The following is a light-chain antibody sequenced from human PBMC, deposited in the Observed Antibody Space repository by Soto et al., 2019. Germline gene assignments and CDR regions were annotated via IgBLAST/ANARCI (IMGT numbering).Light chain of an antibody. CDR1: SSNIGSNY. V-gene: IGLV1-47*01. CDR2: RNN. J-gene: IGLJ3*02. CDR3: AAWDDSLSGPWV. Sequence: QSVLTQPPSASGTPGQRVTISGSGSSSNIGSNYVYWYQQLPGTAPKLLIYRNNQRPSGVPDRFSGSKSGTSASLAISGVRSEDEADYYCAAWDDSLSGPWVFGGGTKLTVL.